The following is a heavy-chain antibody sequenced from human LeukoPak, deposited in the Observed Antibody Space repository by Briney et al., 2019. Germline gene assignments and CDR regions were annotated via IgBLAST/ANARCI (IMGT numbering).Heavy chain of an antibody. J-gene: IGHJ5*02. CDR2: IYYSGST. D-gene: IGHD3-9*01. V-gene: IGHV4-39*01. Sequence: SESLSLTCTVSGGSISSSSYYWGWIRQPPGKWLEWIGSIYYSGSTYYNPSLKSRVTISVDTSKNQFSLKLSSVTAADTAVYYCARVSDWDRGWFDPWGQGTLVTVSS. CDR1: GGSISSSSYY. CDR3: ARVSDWDRGWFDP.